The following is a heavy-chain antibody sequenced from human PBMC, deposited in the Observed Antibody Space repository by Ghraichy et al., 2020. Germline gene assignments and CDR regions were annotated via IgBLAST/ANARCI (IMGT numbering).Heavy chain of an antibody. D-gene: IGHD3-16*01. J-gene: IGHJ4*02. V-gene: IGHV3-23*01. CDR3: AKNLRPSGSYASD. CDR1: GFSFTNYA. Sequence: GGSLRLSCAASGFSFTNYAISWVRQAPGKGLEWVSGATGTGGITYYADSVKGRFTISRDNSKSTLYLQMNSLRVEDTALYYCAKNLRPSGSYASDWGQGTLVTVSS. CDR2: ATGTGGIT.